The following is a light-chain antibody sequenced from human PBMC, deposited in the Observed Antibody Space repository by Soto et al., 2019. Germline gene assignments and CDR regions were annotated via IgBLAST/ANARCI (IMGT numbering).Light chain of an antibody. Sequence: QSVLTQPASVSGSPGQSITISCTGTSSDVGGYNYVSWYQQPPGKAPKLMIYDVSNRPSGVSIRFSGSKSGNTASLTISGLQAEDEADYYCSSYTSSSTLVFGGGTKLT. CDR3: SSYTSSSTLV. V-gene: IGLV2-14*01. CDR2: DVS. J-gene: IGLJ3*02. CDR1: SSDVGGYNY.